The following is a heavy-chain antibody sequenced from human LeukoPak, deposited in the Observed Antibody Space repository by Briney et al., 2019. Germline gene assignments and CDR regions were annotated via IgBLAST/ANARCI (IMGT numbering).Heavy chain of an antibody. CDR1: GGSITTYY. Sequence: SETLSLTCTVSGGSITTYYWSWLRQPAGKGLEWIGRVSTSGRTNYNPSLKSRLTMSADTSKKQFSLILNSVTAADTAVYYCAVGRPRNTTRLDDGYDFWGQGTMVTVSS. J-gene: IGHJ3*01. CDR2: VSTSGRT. V-gene: IGHV4-4*07. D-gene: IGHD1-1*01. CDR3: AVGRPRNTTRLDDGYDF.